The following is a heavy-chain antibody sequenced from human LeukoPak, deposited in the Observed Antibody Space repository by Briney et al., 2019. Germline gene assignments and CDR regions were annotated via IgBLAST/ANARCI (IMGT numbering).Heavy chain of an antibody. CDR1: GYTFTSYD. J-gene: IGHJ6*03. CDR3: ARAPTRVVVAATYYMDV. Sequence: ASVKVSCKASGYTFTSYDINWVRQATGQGLEWMGWMNPNSGNTGYAQKFQGRVTMTRNTSISTAYMELSSLRSEDTAVYYCARAPTRVVVAATYYMDVWGKGTTGTVSS. D-gene: IGHD2-15*01. CDR2: MNPNSGNT. V-gene: IGHV1-8*01.